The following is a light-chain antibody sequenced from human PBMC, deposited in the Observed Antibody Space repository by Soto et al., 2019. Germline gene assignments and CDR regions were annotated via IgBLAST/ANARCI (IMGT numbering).Light chain of an antibody. CDR2: EVS. CDR3: SSYTGSSTWV. V-gene: IGLV2-14*01. Sequence: QSALTQPASVSGSPGQSITISCTGTSSDVGGYNYVSWYQQHPGKAPKLMIYEVSNRPSGVSNRFSGSKSGNTASLTISGLQAEDEADYYCSSYTGSSTWVFGGGTKVTV. CDR1: SSDVGGYNY. J-gene: IGLJ3*02.